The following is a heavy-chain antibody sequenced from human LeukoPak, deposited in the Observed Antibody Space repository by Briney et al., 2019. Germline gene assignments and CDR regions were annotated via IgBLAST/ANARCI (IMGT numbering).Heavy chain of an antibody. CDR3: ARDDCSGSTCSVAFDF. D-gene: IGHD2-15*01. CDR2: ITPFNGNR. Sequence: ASVKVSCKASGYTFKNYGISWVRLAPGVGLEWLGWITPFNGNRIYAWKFQDRVTMNTDTSTNTADLELRGLTSDDTAIYYCARDDCSGSTCSVAFDFWGQGTHVTVSS. J-gene: IGHJ4*02. V-gene: IGHV1-18*01. CDR1: GYTFKNYG.